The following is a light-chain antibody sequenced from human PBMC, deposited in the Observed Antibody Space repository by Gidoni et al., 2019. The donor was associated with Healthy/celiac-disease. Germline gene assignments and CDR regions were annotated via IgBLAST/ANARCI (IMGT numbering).Light chain of an antibody. J-gene: IGLJ2*01. CDR3: QAWCSSTVV. CDR1: KLGDKY. Sequence: SYELTQPPSVSVSPGQTASITCSGDKLGDKYACWYQQKPGQSPVLVIYQDSKRPSGIPERFSGSHSGNTATLTISGTQAMDEADYYCQAWCSSTVVFGGGTKLTVL. V-gene: IGLV3-1*01. CDR2: QDS.